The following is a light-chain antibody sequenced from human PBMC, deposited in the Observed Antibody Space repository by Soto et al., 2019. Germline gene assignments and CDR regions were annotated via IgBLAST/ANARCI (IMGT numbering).Light chain of an antibody. V-gene: IGLV1-40*01. CDR1: SSDIGAGSD. J-gene: IGLJ7*01. CDR3: QSYDTSLSGGV. CDR2: TNS. Sequence: QLVLTQPPSVSGAPGQRVTISCTGSSSDIGAGSDVHWYQQFPGAAPKLLIFTNSVRPSGVPDRFSASKSGTSASLAITGLQAEDEADYYCQSYDTSLSGGVFGGGTQLTVL.